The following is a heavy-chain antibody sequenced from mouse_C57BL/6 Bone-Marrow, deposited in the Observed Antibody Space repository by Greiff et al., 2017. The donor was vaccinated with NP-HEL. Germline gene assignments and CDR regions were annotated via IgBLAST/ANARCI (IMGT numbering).Heavy chain of an antibody. J-gene: IGHJ4*01. V-gene: IGHV5-4*01. CDR3: ARAITTVVAPYYYAMDY. CDR1: GFTFSSYA. D-gene: IGHD1-1*01. Sequence: EVQRVESGGGLVKPGGSLKLSCAASGFTFSSYAMSWVRQTPEKRLEWVATISDGGSYTYYPDNVKGRFTISRDNAKNNLYLQMSHLKSEDTAMYYCARAITTVVAPYYYAMDYWGQGTSVTVSS. CDR2: ISDGGSYT.